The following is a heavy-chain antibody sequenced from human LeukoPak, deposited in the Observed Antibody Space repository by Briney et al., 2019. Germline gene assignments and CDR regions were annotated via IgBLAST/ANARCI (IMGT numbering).Heavy chain of an antibody. CDR3: TRAVGSSAYYYSY. D-gene: IGHD3-22*01. CDR1: GFTSGDYA. V-gene: IGHV3-49*04. CDR2: IRSKAYGGTT. J-gene: IGHJ4*02. Sequence: PGGSLRLSCTASGFTSGDYAMSWVRQAPGKGLEWVGFIRSKAYGGTTENAASVKGRFTISRDDSKSIAYLQMDSLKTEDTAVYYCTRAVGSSAYYYSYWGQGTLVTVSS.